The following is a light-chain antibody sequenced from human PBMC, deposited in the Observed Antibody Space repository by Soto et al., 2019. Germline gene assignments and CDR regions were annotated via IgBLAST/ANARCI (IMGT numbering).Light chain of an antibody. J-gene: IGKJ2*01. CDR2: STS. V-gene: IGKV1-39*01. CDR3: QQSFKTPYT. Sequence: IQMTQSPPSLSASVGDRVTISCRASQAINKNLNWYQLKEGQAPKLLIYSTSEFQPGVPSRFSGSISETEYSLTIPGLQPDDSPTYFCQQSFKTPYTFGQGT. CDR1: QAINKN.